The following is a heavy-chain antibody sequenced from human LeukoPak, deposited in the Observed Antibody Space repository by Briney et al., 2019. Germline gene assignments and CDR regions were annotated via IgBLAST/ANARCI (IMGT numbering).Heavy chain of an antibody. Sequence: SETLSLTCTVSGGSIADTSYYWGWIRQSPGKGLEWIGRIYYSGKTYYNPSLTSRVTISVDTSENQISLTLTSVTAADTSLYYCARHKQASSGWFISLDPWGQGTLVIVSS. D-gene: IGHD6-19*01. V-gene: IGHV4-39*01. CDR3: ARHKQASSGWFISLDP. CDR2: IYYSGKT. J-gene: IGHJ5*02. CDR1: GGSIADTSYY.